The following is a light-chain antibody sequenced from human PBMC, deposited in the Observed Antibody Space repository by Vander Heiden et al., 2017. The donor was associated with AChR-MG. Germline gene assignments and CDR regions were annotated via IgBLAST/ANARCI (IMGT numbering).Light chain of an antibody. V-gene: IGLV1-44*01. CDR2: NDS. CDR3: AAWDDSLNGVV. CDR1: SSDVGSNN. Sequence: QSVLTQLPSSSGPPVQEITISCSGSSSDVGSNNVNWYHQHPGTAPKLLIYNDSQRPSGVPDRFSGSKSGTSASLAISGLQSEDEADYYCAAWDDSLNGVVFGGGTKLTVL. J-gene: IGLJ2*01.